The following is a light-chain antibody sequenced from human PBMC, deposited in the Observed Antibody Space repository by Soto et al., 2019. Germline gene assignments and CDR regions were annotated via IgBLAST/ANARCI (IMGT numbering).Light chain of an antibody. CDR1: QGISNY. CDR2: GAS. J-gene: IGKJ1*01. Sequence: DIQMTQSPSAMSASVGDRVTITCRASQGISNYLAWFQQKPGKVPKRLIYGASSLQSGVPSRFSGTGSGTEFTLTISSLQPEDFATYYCQHYNSYGTFGQGTKVDTK. V-gene: IGKV1-17*03. CDR3: QHYNSYGT.